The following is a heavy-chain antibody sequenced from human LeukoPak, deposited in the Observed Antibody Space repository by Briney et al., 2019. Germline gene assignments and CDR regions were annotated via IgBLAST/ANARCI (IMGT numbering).Heavy chain of an antibody. Sequence: GESLKISCKGSGYTFTTYWIGWVRQMPGKGLEWMGIISPGDSDTRYSPSFQGQVTISADKSIRTAYLQWSSLKASDTAMYYCARWYCSSTFCHGAFDIWGQGTMVTVSS. CDR2: ISPGDSDT. CDR1: GYTFTTYW. J-gene: IGHJ3*02. CDR3: ARWYCSSTFCHGAFDI. V-gene: IGHV5-51*01. D-gene: IGHD2-2*01.